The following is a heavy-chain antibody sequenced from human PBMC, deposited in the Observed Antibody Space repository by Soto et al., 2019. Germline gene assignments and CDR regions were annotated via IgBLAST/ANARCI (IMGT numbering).Heavy chain of an antibody. CDR3: TRPPIVGATYYYYYGLDV. D-gene: IGHD1-26*01. Sequence: GGSLRLSCGASGFTFSGSAVHWVRQASGKGLEWVGRIRSKANSYATAYAASVKGRFTISRDDSKNTAYLQMSSLKTEDTAVYYCTRPPIVGATYYYYYGLDVWGQGTTVTVSS. J-gene: IGHJ6*02. CDR1: GFTFSGSA. V-gene: IGHV3-73*01. CDR2: IRSKANSYAT.